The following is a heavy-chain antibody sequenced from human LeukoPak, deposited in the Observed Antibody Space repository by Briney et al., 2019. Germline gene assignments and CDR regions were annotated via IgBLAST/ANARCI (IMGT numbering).Heavy chain of an antibody. CDR3: ARRYCSSTSCYNLDY. CDR1: GFTFSSYA. J-gene: IGHJ4*02. Sequence: GSLRLSCAASGFTFSSYAMSWVRQAPGKGLEWVSAISGSGGSTYYADSVKGRFTISRDNAKNSLYLQMNSLRAEDTAVYYCARRYCSSTSCYNLDYWGQGTLVTVSS. D-gene: IGHD2-2*02. V-gene: IGHV3-23*01. CDR2: ISGSGGST.